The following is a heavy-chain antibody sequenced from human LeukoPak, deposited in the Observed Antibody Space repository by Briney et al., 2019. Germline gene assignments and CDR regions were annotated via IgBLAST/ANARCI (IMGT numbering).Heavy chain of an antibody. CDR2: INHSGST. CDR3: ARRGYYGSGSYWNYYYGMDV. V-gene: IGHV4-34*01. Sequence: SETLSLTCAVYGGSFSGYYWSWIRQPPGEGLEWIGEINHSGSTNYNPSLKSRVTISVDTSKNQFSLKLSSVTTADTAVYYCARRGYYGSGSYWNYYYGMDVWGKGTTVTVSS. CDR1: GGSFSGYY. J-gene: IGHJ6*04. D-gene: IGHD3-10*01.